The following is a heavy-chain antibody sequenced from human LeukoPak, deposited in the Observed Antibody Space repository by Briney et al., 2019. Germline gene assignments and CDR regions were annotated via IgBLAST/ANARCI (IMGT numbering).Heavy chain of an antibody. CDR3: ARVTGSPGDYYYYGMDV. V-gene: IGHV1-69*01. CDR1: GGTFSSYA. Sequence: SVKVSCKASGGTFSSYAISWVRQAPGQGLEWMGGIIPIFGTANYAQKFQGRVTITADESTSAAYMELSSLRSEDTAVYYCARVTGSPGDYYYYGMDVWGQGTTVTVSS. J-gene: IGHJ6*02. CDR2: IIPIFGTA. D-gene: IGHD3-9*01.